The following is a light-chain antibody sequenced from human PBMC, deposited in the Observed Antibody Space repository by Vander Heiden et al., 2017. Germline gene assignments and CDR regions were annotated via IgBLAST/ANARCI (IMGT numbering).Light chain of an antibody. Sequence: EIVMTQSPATLSVSPGERATLSCRASQSVSSNLAWYQKKPGQAPRLLIYGASTRATGIPARFSGSGSGTEFTLTISSLQSEDFAVYYCQQYNNWPKTFGQGTRLKIK. CDR1: QSVSSN. CDR2: GAS. J-gene: IGKJ2*01. CDR3: QQYNNWPKT. V-gene: IGKV3-15*01.